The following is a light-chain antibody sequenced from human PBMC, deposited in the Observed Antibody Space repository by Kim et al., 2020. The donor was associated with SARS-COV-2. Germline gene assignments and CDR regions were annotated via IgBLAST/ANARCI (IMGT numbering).Light chain of an antibody. Sequence: SPGERATPSCRASQSVSSSYLAWYRQRPCQSPSLLIYGASRRATGIPDRFSGSGSGTDFTLTITRLEPEDFAVYYCQQYGSSPWTFGQGTKVDIK. V-gene: IGKV3-20*01. CDR3: QQYGSSPWT. J-gene: IGKJ1*01. CDR1: QSVSSSY. CDR2: GAS.